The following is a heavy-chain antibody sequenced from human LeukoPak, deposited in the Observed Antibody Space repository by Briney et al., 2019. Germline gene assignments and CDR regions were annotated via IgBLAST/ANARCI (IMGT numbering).Heavy chain of an antibody. CDR3: ARLDYDILTGYLSFDC. CDR2: IYPGDSDT. J-gene: IGHJ4*02. D-gene: IGHD3-9*01. Sequence: GASVKVSCKASGYTFTSYWIGWVRQMPGKGLEWMGIIYPGDSDTRYSPSFQGQVTISADKSISTAYLQWSSLKASDTAMYYCARLDYDILTGYLSFDCWGQGTLVTVSS. CDR1: GYTFTSYW. V-gene: IGHV5-51*01.